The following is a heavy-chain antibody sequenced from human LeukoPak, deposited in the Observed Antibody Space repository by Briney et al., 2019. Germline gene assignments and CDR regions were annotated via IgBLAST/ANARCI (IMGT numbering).Heavy chain of an antibody. CDR1: GYTFINYG. Sequence: GASVKVSCKASGYTFINYGISWVRQAPGQGLEWMGWISGYNGNTKYAQKLQGRVTMTTDTSTSTAYMELRSLRSDDTAVYYCARRYYYGSGNYRLGHYYCYYMDVWGKGTTVTVSS. V-gene: IGHV1-18*01. D-gene: IGHD3-10*01. CDR2: ISGYNGNT. J-gene: IGHJ6*03. CDR3: ARRYYYGSGNYRLGHYYCYYMDV.